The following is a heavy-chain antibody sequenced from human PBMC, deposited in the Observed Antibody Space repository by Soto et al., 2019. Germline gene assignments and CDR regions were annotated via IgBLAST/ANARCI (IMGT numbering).Heavy chain of an antibody. CDR1: GYTFTSYG. CDR3: ARGARVVTKYYFDY. J-gene: IGHJ4*02. Sequence: AASVKVSCKASGYTFTSYGITWVRQAPGQGLEWMGWISAYNGNTNFAQKFQGRVTMTTDTSTSTAYMELRSLRSDDTAVYYCARGARVVTKYYFDYWGQGTLVTVSS. D-gene: IGHD3-3*01. V-gene: IGHV1-18*01. CDR2: ISAYNGNT.